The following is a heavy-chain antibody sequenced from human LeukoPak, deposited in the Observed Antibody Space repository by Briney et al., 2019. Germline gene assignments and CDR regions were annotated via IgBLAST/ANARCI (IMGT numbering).Heavy chain of an antibody. CDR3: ARPYDSSGYYYLDAFDI. CDR2: ISSSGST. Sequence: SETLSLTCTVSGDSISSGDYYWSWIRQPAGKGLEWIGRISSSGSTNYNPSLKSRVTISVDTSKNQFSLKLSSVTAADTAVYYCARPYDSSGYYYLDAFDIWGQGTMVTVSS. J-gene: IGHJ3*02. CDR1: GDSISSGDYY. V-gene: IGHV4-61*02. D-gene: IGHD3-22*01.